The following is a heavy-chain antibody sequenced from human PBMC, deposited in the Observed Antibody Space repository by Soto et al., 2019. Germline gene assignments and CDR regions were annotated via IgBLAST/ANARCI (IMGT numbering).Heavy chain of an antibody. CDR3: AREGGRVPGRGMDV. CDR1: GFTVSSNY. V-gene: IGHV3-53*01. D-gene: IGHD6-19*01. CDR2: IYPGAET. J-gene: IGHJ6*02. Sequence: EVQLVESGGGLIQPGGSLRLSCAASGFTVSSNYMSWVRQAPGKGLEWVSGIYPGAETYYADAVKGRCTISRDNSRNPRYLEMNSLRAEDTAVYYCAREGGRVPGRGMDVWGQGTTVTLSS.